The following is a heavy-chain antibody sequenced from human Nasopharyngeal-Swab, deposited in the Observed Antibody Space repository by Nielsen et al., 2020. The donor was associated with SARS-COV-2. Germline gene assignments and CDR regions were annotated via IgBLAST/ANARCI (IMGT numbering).Heavy chain of an antibody. D-gene: IGHD2/OR15-2a*01. Sequence: GGSLRLSCVASGFTFTTYWMSWVRQAPGKGLEWVAAIVGSGDISGSGGNTYYADSVKGRFTISRDNSKNTLSLQMNSLRAEDTAVYYCAKDLRGPYFFWGQGTLVTVSS. J-gene: IGHJ4*02. CDR3: AKDLRGPYFF. CDR1: GFTFTTYW. V-gene: IGHV3-23*01. CDR2: IVGSGDISGSGGNT.